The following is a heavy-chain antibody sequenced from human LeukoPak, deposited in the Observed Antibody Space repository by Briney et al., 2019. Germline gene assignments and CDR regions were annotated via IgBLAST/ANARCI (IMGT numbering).Heavy chain of an antibody. D-gene: IGHD3-22*01. J-gene: IGHJ6*03. CDR2: INPSGRI. CDR3: ARGRQEVSMIVVVMTAVSYYLDV. V-gene: IGHV4-34*01. CDR1: GGSFSGYY. Sequence: PSETLFLTCAVYGGSFSGYYWTWIRQAPGKGLEWIGEINPSGRISYNPSLKSRLTISVDASKNQFSLNLRSLTAADTAVYYCARGRQEVSMIVVVMTAVSYYLDVWGKGTTVTVS.